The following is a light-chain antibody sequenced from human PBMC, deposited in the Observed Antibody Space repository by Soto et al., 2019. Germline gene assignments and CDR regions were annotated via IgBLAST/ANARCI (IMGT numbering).Light chain of an antibody. CDR1: PSISSY. Sequence: DIQMTQSPSSLSASVGDRVTITCRARPSISSYLYWYQQKPGKAPKLLIYAASSLQSGVPSRFSGSGSGPDFTLPISSLQPEDFATYYCQQSYSTPPSFGQGTKVEIK. CDR3: QQSYSTPPS. CDR2: AAS. J-gene: IGKJ1*01. V-gene: IGKV1-39*01.